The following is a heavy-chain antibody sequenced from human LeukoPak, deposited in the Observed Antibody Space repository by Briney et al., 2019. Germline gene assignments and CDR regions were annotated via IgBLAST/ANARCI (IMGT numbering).Heavy chain of an antibody. V-gene: IGHV3-23*01. CDR1: GFTFSSYA. Sequence: GGSLRLSCAASGFTFSSYAMNWVRQAPGKGLEWVSAITGNGGSTYYADSVKGGFTISRDNSKNTLYLRMNSLRAEDTAIYYCAKEPNILNLGTGSFFDYWGQGTLVTVSS. J-gene: IGHJ4*02. CDR3: AKEPNILNLGTGSFFDY. D-gene: IGHD1-26*01. CDR2: ITGNGGST.